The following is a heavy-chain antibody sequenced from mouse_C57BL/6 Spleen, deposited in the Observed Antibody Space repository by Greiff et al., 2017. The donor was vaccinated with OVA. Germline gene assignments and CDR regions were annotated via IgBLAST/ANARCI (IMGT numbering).Heavy chain of an antibody. CDR2: IYPRSGTT. Sequence: QVQLQQSGAELARPGASVKLSCKASGYTFTSYGISWVKQRTGQGLEWIGVIYPRSGTTYYNEKFKGKATLTADQSSSTAYMELRSLTSEDSAVYFCASGGPYWYCDVGGTGTTVTVSS. CDR3: ASGGPYWYCDV. D-gene: IGHD3-1*01. J-gene: IGHJ1*03. V-gene: IGHV1-81*01. CDR1: GYTFTSYG.